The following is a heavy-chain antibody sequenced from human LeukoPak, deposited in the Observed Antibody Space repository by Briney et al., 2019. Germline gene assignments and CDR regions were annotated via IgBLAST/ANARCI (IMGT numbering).Heavy chain of an antibody. Sequence: SETLSLTCTVSGGSISSGSYYWSWIRQPAGKGLEWIGRIYTSGSTNYNPSLKSRVTISVDTSKNQFSLKLSSVTAADTAVYYCARGNYDFWSGYYVLDYWGQGTLVTVSS. CDR2: IYTSGST. J-gene: IGHJ4*02. D-gene: IGHD3-3*01. V-gene: IGHV4-61*02. CDR1: GGSISSGSYY. CDR3: ARGNYDFWSGYYVLDY.